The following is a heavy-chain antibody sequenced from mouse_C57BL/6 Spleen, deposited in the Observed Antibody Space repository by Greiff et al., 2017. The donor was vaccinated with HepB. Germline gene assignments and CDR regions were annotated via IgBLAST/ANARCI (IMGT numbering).Heavy chain of an antibody. V-gene: IGHV1-64*01. CDR3: ARPGTGWYFDV. J-gene: IGHJ1*03. Sequence: VQLQQSGAELVKPGASVKLSCKASGYTFTSYWMHWVKQRPGQGLEWIGMIHPNSGSTNYNEKFKSKATLTVDKSSSTAYMQLSSLTSEDSAVYYCARPGTGWYFDVWGTGTTVTVSS. CDR2: IHPNSGST. CDR1: GYTFTSYW. D-gene: IGHD4-1*01.